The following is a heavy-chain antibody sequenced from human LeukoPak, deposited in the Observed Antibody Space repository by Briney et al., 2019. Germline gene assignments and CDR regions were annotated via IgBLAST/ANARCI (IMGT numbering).Heavy chain of an antibody. CDR1: GFTFTGNS. CDR2: IHRDGGMT. J-gene: IGHJ6*03. D-gene: IGHD2-15*01. V-gene: IGHV3-74*03. Sequence: GGSLRLSCAASGFTFTGNSMHWVRHGPGKGLVWVARIHRDGGMTMYADSVEGRFTISRDNAKNTLYLQMNSLRAEVTAIYYCARETGTIGYYMDVWGKGTTVTVSS. CDR3: ARETGTIGYYMDV.